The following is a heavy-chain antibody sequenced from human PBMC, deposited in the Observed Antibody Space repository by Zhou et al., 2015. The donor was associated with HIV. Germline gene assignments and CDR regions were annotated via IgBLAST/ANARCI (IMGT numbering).Heavy chain of an antibody. CDR3: ARAEAESQSHSRPIMFDF. CDR1: GYNFVNYI. V-gene: IGHV1-46*01. D-gene: IGHD2/OR15-2a*01. CDR2: IDPYRGRP. Sequence: QVRLDQSGAAVKKPGASVTLSCQASGYNFVNYIIHWVRQRPGLDFEWVGMIDPYRGRPWPARKFEGRLSLSRDVSMEILYMTLTGLRSDDTATYFCARAEAESQSHSRPIMFDFWGRGRPGSPCPQ. J-gene: IGHJ5*01.